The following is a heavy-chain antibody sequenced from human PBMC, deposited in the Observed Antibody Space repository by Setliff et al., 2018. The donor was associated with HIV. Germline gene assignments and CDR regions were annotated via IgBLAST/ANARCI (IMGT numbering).Heavy chain of an antibody. D-gene: IGHD6-13*01. J-gene: IGHJ4*02. CDR2: INHSGSA. Sequence: SETLSLTCAVYGGSFSGYYWSWIRQPPGKGLEWIGEINHSGSANYNPSLKSRLTISVDTSKNQFSLKLSSVTAADTAVYYCARGSSNTWYYYFDSWGQGALVTVS. CDR1: GGSFSGYY. V-gene: IGHV4-34*01. CDR3: ARGSSNTWYYYFDS.